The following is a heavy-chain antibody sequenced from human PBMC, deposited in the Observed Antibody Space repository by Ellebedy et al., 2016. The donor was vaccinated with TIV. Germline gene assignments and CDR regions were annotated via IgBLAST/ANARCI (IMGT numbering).Heavy chain of an antibody. CDR1: GDSVSDSSTT. CDR3: ARDPSWCWSCLDV. D-gene: IGHD3-3*01. J-gene: IGHJ6*02. V-gene: IGHV6-1*01. Sequence: SQTLSLTCAISGDSVSDSSTTWNWIRQSPSRGLEWLGRAHYRSKWLNDYAVSVKGRISISPDTSKNQISLQLASVTPEDTAVYYCARDPSWCWSCLDVWGQGTTVTVSS. CDR2: AHYRSKWLN.